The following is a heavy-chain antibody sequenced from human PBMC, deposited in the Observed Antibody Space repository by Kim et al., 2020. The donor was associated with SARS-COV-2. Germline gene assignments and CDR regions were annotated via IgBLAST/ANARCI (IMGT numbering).Heavy chain of an antibody. Sequence: YGQKFQGRVTMTRDQSIRTVYMEVTRLRSDDTAVYYCARESRGRDNYFDYWGQGTLVTVSS. D-gene: IGHD6-19*01. J-gene: IGHJ4*02. CDR3: ARESRGRDNYFDY. V-gene: IGHV1-2*02.